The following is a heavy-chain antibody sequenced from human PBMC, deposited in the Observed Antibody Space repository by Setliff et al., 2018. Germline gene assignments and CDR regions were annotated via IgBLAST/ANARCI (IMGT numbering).Heavy chain of an antibody. D-gene: IGHD5-18*01. CDR1: GGTFNTYA. Sequence: ASVKVSCKASGGTFNTYAINWVRQAPGQGLAWMGGIVPVLGTRNYAQKFQGRVTFSADDSANTAYMELTSLTSEDTAVYYCARNIGMGQRDYFDYWGQGTVVTVSS. J-gene: IGHJ4*02. CDR2: IVPVLGTR. CDR3: ARNIGMGQRDYFDY. V-gene: IGHV1-69*13.